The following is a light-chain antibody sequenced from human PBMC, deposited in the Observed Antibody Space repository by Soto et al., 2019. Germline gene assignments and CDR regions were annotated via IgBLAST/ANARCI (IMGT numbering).Light chain of an antibody. CDR1: QSVSSSY. CDR2: GAS. J-gene: IGKJ5*01. Sequence: EIMLMQAAGALFLSPGERATLSCRASQSVSSSYLAWYQQKPGQAPRLLIYGASSRATGIPDRFSGSGSGTDFTLTISRLEPEDFAVYYCQQYGSSPPITFGQGTRLEIK. CDR3: QQYGSSPPIT. V-gene: IGKV3-20*01.